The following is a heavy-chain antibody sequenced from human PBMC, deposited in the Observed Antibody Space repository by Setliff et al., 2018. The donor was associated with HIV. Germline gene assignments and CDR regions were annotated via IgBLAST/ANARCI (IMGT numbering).Heavy chain of an antibody. Sequence: SETLSLTCAVFGGSFTDYYWIWIRQPPGKGLEWIGEINHSGSTHYNSSIKSRFIISVDTSKNQFSLKVNSMTAADTAVYYCARGARLLAAYSDRWDYFYMAVWGKGTTVTVSS. CDR2: INHSGST. CDR3: ARGARLLAAYSDRWDYFYMAV. J-gene: IGHJ6*03. D-gene: IGHD1-26*01. V-gene: IGHV4-34*01. CDR1: GGSFTDYY.